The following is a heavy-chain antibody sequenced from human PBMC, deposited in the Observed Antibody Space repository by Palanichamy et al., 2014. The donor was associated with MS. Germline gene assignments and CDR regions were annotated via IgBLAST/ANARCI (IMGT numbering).Heavy chain of an antibody. Sequence: QLVEVWGGAVVRALGGSLRLSCAASGFTFDDYAMHWVRQAPGKGLEWVCFITANGDRTYYADSVRGRFAISRDSSRKSLYLQMNSLTTEDTALYYCTKDRDTTGYSLWGQGTLVTVSS. D-gene: IGHD3-22*01. CDR1: GFTFDDYA. CDR3: TKDRDTTGYSL. J-gene: IGHJ4*02. V-gene: IGHV3-43*02. CDR2: ITANGDRT.